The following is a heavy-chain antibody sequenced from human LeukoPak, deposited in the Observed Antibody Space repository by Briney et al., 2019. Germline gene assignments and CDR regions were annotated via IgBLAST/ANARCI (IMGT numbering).Heavy chain of an antibody. V-gene: IGHV3-23*01. J-gene: IGHJ4*02. CDR2: ISGSGGST. D-gene: IGHD6-19*01. CDR3: AKYKSSGWYFDY. Sequence: GGSLRLSCAASGFTFSSYAMSWVRQAPGKGLEWVSAISGSGGSTYYADSVKGRLTTSRDNSKSTLYLQMNSLRAEDTAVYYCAKYKSSGWYFDYWGQGTLVTVSS. CDR1: GFTFSSYA.